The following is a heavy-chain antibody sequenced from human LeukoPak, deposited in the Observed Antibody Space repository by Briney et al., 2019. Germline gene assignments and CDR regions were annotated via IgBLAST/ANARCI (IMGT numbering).Heavy chain of an antibody. J-gene: IGHJ5*02. V-gene: IGHV7-4-1*02. D-gene: IGHD2-2*01. CDR3: ARVKRYCSSTSCGPSRDWFDP. Sequence: ASVKVSCKASGYTFTSYAMNWVRQAPGQGLEWMGWINTNTGNPTYAQGFTGRFVFSLDTSVSTAYLQISSLKAEDTAVYYCARVKRYCSSTSCGPSRDWFDPWGQGTLVTVSS. CDR1: GYTFTSYA. CDR2: INTNTGNP.